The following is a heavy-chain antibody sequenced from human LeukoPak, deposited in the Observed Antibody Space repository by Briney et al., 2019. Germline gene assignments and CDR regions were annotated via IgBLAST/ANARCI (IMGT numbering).Heavy chain of an antibody. Sequence: ASVKVSCKASGYTFTSYYMHWVRQAPGQGLEWMGIINPSGGSTSYAQKFQGRVTMTRDTSTSTVYMELSSLRSEDTAVSYCAREHSSGYYDYWGQGTLVTVSS. CDR3: AREHSSGYYDY. CDR2: INPSGGST. V-gene: IGHV1-46*01. J-gene: IGHJ4*02. CDR1: GYTFTSYY. D-gene: IGHD3-22*01.